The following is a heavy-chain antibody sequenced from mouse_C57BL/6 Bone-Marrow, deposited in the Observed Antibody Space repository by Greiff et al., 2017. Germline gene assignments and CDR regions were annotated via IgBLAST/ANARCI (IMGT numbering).Heavy chain of an antibody. CDR2: IYWDGDK. J-gene: IGHJ1*03. Sequence: QVTLKVSGPGILQSSQTLSLTCSFSGFSLSTSGMGVSWIRQPSGKGLEWLAHIYWDGDKRYNPFLKSRLTISQDTSRNHVFLKITSVDTADTATYYCARRAGDGYGWYFDVWGTGTTVTVSS. D-gene: IGHD2-2*01. CDR1: GFSLSTSGMG. V-gene: IGHV8-12*01. CDR3: ARRAGDGYGWYFDV.